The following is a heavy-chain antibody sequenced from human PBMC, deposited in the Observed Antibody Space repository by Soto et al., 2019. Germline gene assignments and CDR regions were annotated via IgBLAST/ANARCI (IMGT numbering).Heavy chain of an antibody. J-gene: IGHJ6*03. CDR1: GFTFSSYS. V-gene: IGHV3-7*01. D-gene: IGHD6-19*01. CDR3: ARRYSSGWPYYYYYYMDV. Sequence: GGSLRLSCAASGFTFSSYSMNWVRQAPGKGLEWVANIKQDGSEKYYVDSVKGRFTISRDNAKNSLYLQMNSLRAEDTAVYYCARRYSSGWPYYYYYYMDVWGKGTTVTVSS. CDR2: IKQDGSEK.